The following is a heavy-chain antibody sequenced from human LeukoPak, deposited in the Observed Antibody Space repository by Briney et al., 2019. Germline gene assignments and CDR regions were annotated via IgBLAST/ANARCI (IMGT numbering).Heavy chain of an antibody. J-gene: IGHJ4*02. CDR3: ARSSELGYYFDY. CDR2: INHSGST. D-gene: IGHD7-27*01. Sequence: PSETLSLTCAVYGGSFSGYYWSWIRQPPGKGLEWIGEINHSGSTNYNPSLKSRVTISVDTSKNQFSLKLSSVTAADTAVYYCARSSELGYYFDYWGQGTLVTVSS. CDR1: GGSFSGYY. V-gene: IGHV4-34*01.